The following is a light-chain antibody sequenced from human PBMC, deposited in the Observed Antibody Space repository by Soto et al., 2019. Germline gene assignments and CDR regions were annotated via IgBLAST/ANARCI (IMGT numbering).Light chain of an antibody. CDR2: DAS. CDR1: QSVTNRY. CDR3: QQYCRALT. Sequence: EIVLTQSPGTLSLSPGERATLSCRASQSVTNRYLAWYQQKPGQAPRLFIYDASRRATGIPDRFSGSGSGTDFTLTISMLQPEDFAVYYCQQYCRALTFGGGTKVEIK. J-gene: IGKJ4*01. V-gene: IGKV3-20*01.